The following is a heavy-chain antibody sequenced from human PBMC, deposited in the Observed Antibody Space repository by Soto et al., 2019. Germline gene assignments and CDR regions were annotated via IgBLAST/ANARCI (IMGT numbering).Heavy chain of an antibody. D-gene: IGHD6-19*01. J-gene: IGHJ1*01. CDR3: ARGRGSGWYGEYFQH. V-gene: IGHV3-30-3*01. Sequence: QVQLVESGGGVVQPGRSLRLSCAASGFTFSSYAMHWVCQAPGKGLEWVAVISYDGSNKYYADSVKGRFTISRDNSKNTLYLQMNSLRAEDTAVYYCARGRGSGWYGEYFQHWGQGTLVTVSS. CDR1: GFTFSSYA. CDR2: ISYDGSNK.